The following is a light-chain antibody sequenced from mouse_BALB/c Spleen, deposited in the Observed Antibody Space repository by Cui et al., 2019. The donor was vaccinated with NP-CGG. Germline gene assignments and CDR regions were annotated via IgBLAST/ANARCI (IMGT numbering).Light chain of an antibody. J-gene: IGLJ1*01. CDR2: GTN. CDR3: ALWYSNHWV. V-gene: IGLV1*01. Sequence: QSVVTHESALTTSPGETVTFTCRSSNGAVTTSNYANWVQEKPDHLFTGLIGGTNNRPPGVPARFSGSLIGDKAALTITGAQTEDEAIYFCALWYSNHWVFGGGTKLTVL. CDR1: NGAVTTSNY.